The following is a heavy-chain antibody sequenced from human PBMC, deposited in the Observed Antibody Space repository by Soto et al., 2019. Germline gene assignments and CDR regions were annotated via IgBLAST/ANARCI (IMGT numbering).Heavy chain of an antibody. D-gene: IGHD5-18*01. Sequence: PSEPLSLTCAVSGGSISSGGYSWSWIRQPPGKGLEWIGYIYHSGSTYYNPSLKSRVTISVDRSKNQFSLKLSSVTAADTAVYYCARAGKDKAMARFFDYWGQGTLVTVSS. J-gene: IGHJ4*02. V-gene: IGHV4-30-2*01. CDR1: GGSISSGGYS. CDR3: ARAGKDKAMARFFDY. CDR2: IYHSGST.